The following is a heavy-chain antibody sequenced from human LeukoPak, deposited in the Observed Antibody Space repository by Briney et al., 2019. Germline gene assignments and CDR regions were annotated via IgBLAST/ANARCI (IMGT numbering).Heavy chain of an antibody. D-gene: IGHD6-19*01. CDR1: GGSFSGYY. CDR2: INHSGST. V-gene: IGHV4-34*01. CDR3: ARDQYQLLSLSSGWYNDAFDI. Sequence: SETLSLTCAVYGGSFSGYYWSWIRQPPGKGLEWIGEINHSGSTNYNPSLKSRVTISVDTSKNQFSLKLSSVTAADTAVYYCARDQYQLLSLSSGWYNDAFDIWGQGTMVTVSS. J-gene: IGHJ3*02.